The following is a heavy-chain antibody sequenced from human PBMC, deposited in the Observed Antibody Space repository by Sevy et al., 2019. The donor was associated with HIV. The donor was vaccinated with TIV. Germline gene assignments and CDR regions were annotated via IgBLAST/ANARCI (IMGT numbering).Heavy chain of an antibody. CDR1: GFTFSSYW. D-gene: IGHD1-1*01. J-gene: IGHJ4*02. CDR2: IKQDGSEK. Sequence: GESLKISCAASGFTFSSYWMSWVRQAPGKGLEWVANIKQDGSEKYYVDSVKGRFTISRDNAKNSLYLKMNSLRAEDTAVYYCARGGTGVNPFDYWGQGTLVTVSS. CDR3: ARGGTGVNPFDY. V-gene: IGHV3-7*04.